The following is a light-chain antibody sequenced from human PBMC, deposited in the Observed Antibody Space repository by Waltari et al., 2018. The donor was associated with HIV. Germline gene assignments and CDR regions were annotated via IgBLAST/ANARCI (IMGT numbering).Light chain of an antibody. CDR2: EVY. J-gene: IGLJ3*02. CDR3: SSYSTRGFVL. CDR1: ASAMPTFNF. Sequence: SALTQPASVSGSPGQSITISCTGPASAMPTFNFVSWYQQSPGRAPKLILFEVYFRPSGVSDRFSGSKSGDTASLTISALRAEDEGDYFCSSYSTRGFVLFGGGTKVTVL. V-gene: IGLV2-14*01.